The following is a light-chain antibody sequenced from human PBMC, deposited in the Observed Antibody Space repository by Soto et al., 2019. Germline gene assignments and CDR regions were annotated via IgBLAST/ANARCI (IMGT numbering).Light chain of an antibody. CDR1: QSLNNN. CDR3: QQYDHWPRT. Sequence: EIVMTQSPATLSVSPGERATLSCRASQSLNNNLAWYQQKPGQAPRLLIHGASTRATGSPARFSGSGSGTEFTPTISSPQSEDVAVYCCQQYDHWPRTFGQGTKVDIK. J-gene: IGKJ1*01. V-gene: IGKV3-15*01. CDR2: GAS.